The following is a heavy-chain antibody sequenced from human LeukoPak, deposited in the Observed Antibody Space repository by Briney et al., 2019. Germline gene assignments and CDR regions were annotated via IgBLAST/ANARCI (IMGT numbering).Heavy chain of an antibody. V-gene: IGHV3-23*01. Sequence: GGSLRLSCAASGFSFSNNAMSWVRQAPGKGLEWVSGIEGSGDATHYADSVKGRFTISRDTSKNTLYLQMNSLRAEDTAVYYCAKDMFRWAFDYWGQGTLVTVSS. D-gene: IGHD3-10*02. CDR2: IEGSGDAT. CDR3: AKDMFRWAFDY. CDR1: GFSFSNNA. J-gene: IGHJ4*02.